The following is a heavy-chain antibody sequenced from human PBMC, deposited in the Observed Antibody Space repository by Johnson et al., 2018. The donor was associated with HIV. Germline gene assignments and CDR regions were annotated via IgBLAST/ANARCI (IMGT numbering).Heavy chain of an antibody. J-gene: IGHJ3*02. Sequence: QVQLVESGGGLVKPGGSLRLSCAASGFTFSDYYMSWIRQAPGKGLEWVAVISYDGSNKYYADSVKGRFTISRDNSKNTLYLQMNSLRAEDTAVYYCARGMVVAATKAFDIWGQGTMVTVSS. CDR1: GFTFSDYY. D-gene: IGHD2-15*01. CDR3: ARGMVVAATKAFDI. CDR2: ISYDGSNK. V-gene: IGHV3-30-3*01.